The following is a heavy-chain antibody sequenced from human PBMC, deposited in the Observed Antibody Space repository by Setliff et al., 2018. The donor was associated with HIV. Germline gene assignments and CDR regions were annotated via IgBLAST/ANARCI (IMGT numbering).Heavy chain of an antibody. V-gene: IGHV4-38-2*02. CDR3: ARVRLRVPPSIFDY. CDR2: INHSGIT. D-gene: IGHD2-2*01. J-gene: IGHJ4*02. CDR1: GYSISSGYY. Sequence: PSETLSLTCTVSGYSISSGYYWGWIRQSPGTGLEWIGEINHSGITNYNPTLKSRVTISTDTSKNQFSLRLNSVTAADTAVYYCARVRLRVPPSIFDYWGQGALVTVSS.